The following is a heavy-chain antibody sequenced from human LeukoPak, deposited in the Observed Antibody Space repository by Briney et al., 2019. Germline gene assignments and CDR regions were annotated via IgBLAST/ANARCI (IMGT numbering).Heavy chain of an antibody. Sequence: SETLSLTCAVYGGSFSGYYWSWIRQPPGKGLEWIGEINHSGSTDYNPSLKSRVTISVDTSKNQFSLKLSSVTAADTAVYYCARLYAIFGMYYFDYWGQGTLVTVSS. CDR2: INHSGST. J-gene: IGHJ4*02. V-gene: IGHV4-34*01. CDR3: ARLYAIFGMYYFDY. CDR1: GGSFSGYY. D-gene: IGHD3-3*01.